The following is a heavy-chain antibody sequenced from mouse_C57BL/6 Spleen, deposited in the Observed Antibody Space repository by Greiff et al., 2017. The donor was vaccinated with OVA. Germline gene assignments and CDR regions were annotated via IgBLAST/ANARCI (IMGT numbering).Heavy chain of an antibody. V-gene: IGHV7-3*01. CDR1: GFTFTDYY. J-gene: IGHJ2*01. CDR2: IRNKANGYTT. D-gene: IGHD4-1*01. Sequence: EVKLVESGGGLVQPGGSLSLSFAASGFTFTDYYMSWVRQPPGKALEWLGFIRNKANGYTTEYSASVKGRFTISRDNSQSILYLQMNALRAEDSATYYCARYRTGYFDYWGQGTTLTVSS. CDR3: ARYRTGYFDY.